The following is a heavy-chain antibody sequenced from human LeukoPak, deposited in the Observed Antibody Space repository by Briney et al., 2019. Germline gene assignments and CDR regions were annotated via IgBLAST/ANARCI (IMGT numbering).Heavy chain of an antibody. Sequence: GGSLRLSCAASGFTVSGNYMSWVRQGPGKGLEWVSVIYSGGSTYYADSVKGRFTISRDNSKNTLYLQMNSLRAEDTAVYYCARVKGGTRFDYWGQGTLVTVSS. D-gene: IGHD2-8*01. V-gene: IGHV3-53*01. CDR1: GFTVSGNY. CDR3: ARVKGGTRFDY. J-gene: IGHJ4*02. CDR2: IYSGGST.